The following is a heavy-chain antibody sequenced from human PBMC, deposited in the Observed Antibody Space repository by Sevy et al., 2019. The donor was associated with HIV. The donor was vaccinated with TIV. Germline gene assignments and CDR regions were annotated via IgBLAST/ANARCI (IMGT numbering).Heavy chain of an antibody. Sequence: GGSLRLSCAASGFTFSSYAMHWVRQAPGKGLQWVAVISYDGSKKFYADSVKGRFTISRDNAKNTLYLQMNSLREEDTAVYYCASSDATSRFGYYYFAMDFWGQGTSVTVSS. CDR2: ISYDGSKK. V-gene: IGHV3-30-3*01. CDR3: ASSDATSRFGYYYFAMDF. CDR1: GFTFSSYA. D-gene: IGHD3-22*01. J-gene: IGHJ6*02.